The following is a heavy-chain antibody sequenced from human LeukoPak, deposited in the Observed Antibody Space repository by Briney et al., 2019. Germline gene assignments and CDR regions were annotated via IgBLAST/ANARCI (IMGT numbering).Heavy chain of an antibody. V-gene: IGHV3-23*01. D-gene: IGHD3-3*01. CDR3: AKILDHYDFPNNWFDP. Sequence: GGSLRLSCAASGFTFSSYGMTWVRQAPGKGLEWVSAISDSGGTTYYPDSVKGRFTISRDNSKNTLYLQMNSLRAEDTAVYYCAKILDHYDFPNNWFDPWGQGTLVTVSS. J-gene: IGHJ5*02. CDR1: GFTFSSYG. CDR2: ISDSGGTT.